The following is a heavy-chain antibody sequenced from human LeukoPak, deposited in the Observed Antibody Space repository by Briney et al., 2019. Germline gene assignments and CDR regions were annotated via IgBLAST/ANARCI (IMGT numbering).Heavy chain of an antibody. D-gene: IGHD2-21*01. V-gene: IGHV1-69*04. CDR3: ARDWCGGDCYYYYYYYMDV. J-gene: IGHJ6*03. CDR2: IIPILGIA. Sequence: SVKVSCKASGGTFSSYTISWVRQAPGQGLEWMGRIIPILGIANYAQRFQGRVTITADKSTSTAYMELSSLRSEDTAVYYCARDWCGGDCYYYYYYYMDVWGKGTTVTVSS. CDR1: GGTFSSYT.